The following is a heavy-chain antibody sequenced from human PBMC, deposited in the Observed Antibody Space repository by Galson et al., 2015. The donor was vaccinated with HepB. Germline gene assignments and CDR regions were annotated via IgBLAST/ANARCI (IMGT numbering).Heavy chain of an antibody. V-gene: IGHV2-5*01. CDR2: IYWNDDK. D-gene: IGHD3-10*01. CDR1: GFSLTTTGVS. CDR3: ARGVLDAFDI. J-gene: IGHJ3*02. Sequence: PSLVKPTQPLTLTCTFSGFSLTTTGVSVGWIRQPPGKALEWLAVIYWNDDKRYSSSLKSRLTITKDTSKNQVVLTMTNMDPVDTATYYCARGVLDAFDIWGQGTMIPVS.